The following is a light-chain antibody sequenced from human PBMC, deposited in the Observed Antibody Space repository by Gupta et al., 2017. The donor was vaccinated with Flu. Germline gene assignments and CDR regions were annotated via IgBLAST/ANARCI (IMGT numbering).Light chain of an antibody. CDR2: DAS. CDR3: QQRNIWPLT. V-gene: IGKV3-11*01. J-gene: IGKJ4*01. CDR1: QSVGIY. Sequence: PATLSWSPGERATLSCRASQSVGIYLAWYQQRPGQAPRLLIYDASNRATGIPARFSGGGSGTDFTLTISSREPEDFAVYYCQQRNIWPLTFGGGTKVDIK.